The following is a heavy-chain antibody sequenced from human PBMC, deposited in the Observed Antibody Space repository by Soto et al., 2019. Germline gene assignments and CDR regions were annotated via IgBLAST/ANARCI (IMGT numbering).Heavy chain of an antibody. CDR2: IKSKTDGGTT. D-gene: IGHD3-10*01. V-gene: IGHV3-15*01. CDR3: TTRLYGSGSFSKWPSDP. J-gene: IGHJ5*02. CDR1: GFTFSNAW. Sequence: GGSLRLSCAASGFTFSNAWMSWVRQAPGEGLEWVGRIKSKTDGGTTDYAAPVKGRFTISRDDSKNTVFLQMNSLKTEDTAVYYCTTRLYGSGSFSKWPSDPWGQGTLVTLSS.